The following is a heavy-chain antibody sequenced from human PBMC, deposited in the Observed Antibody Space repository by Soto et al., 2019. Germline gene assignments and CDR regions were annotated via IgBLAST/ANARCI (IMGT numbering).Heavy chain of an antibody. D-gene: IGHD4-17*01. J-gene: IGHJ5*02. CDR2: IYDSGST. Sequence: SETLSLTCTVSGGSISSYYWSWIRQPPGKGLEWIGYIYDSGSTNYNPALESRVTISVDTSKNQFSLKLSSVTAADTAVYYCASGTTVAYNWFDPWGQGTLVTVSS. CDR1: GGSISSYY. V-gene: IGHV4-59*12. CDR3: ASGTTVAYNWFDP.